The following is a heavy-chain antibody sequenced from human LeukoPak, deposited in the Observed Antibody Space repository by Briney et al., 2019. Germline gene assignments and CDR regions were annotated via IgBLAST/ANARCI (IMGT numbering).Heavy chain of an antibody. CDR3: ARCSLSGGGPDAFDI. CDR1: GGSFSGYY. J-gene: IGHJ3*02. Sequence: SETLSLTCAVYGGSFSGYYWSWIRQPPGEGLEWIGEINHSGSTNYNPSLKSRVTLSVDTSKNQFSLKLSSVTAADTAVYYCARCSLSGGGPDAFDIWGQGTMVTVSS. V-gene: IGHV4-34*01. D-gene: IGHD3-16*01. CDR2: INHSGST.